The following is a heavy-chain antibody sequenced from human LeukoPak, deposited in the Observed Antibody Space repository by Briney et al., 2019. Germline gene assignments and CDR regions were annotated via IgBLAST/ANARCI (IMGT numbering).Heavy chain of an antibody. J-gene: IGHJ4*02. V-gene: IGHV1-69*05. Sequence: ASVEVSCKASGGTFSSYAISWVRQAPGQGLEWMGGIIPIFGTANYAQKFQGRVTITTDESTSTAYMELSSLRSEDTAVYYCARAGDYYDSSGYYYWGQGTLVTVSS. CDR2: IIPIFGTA. CDR3: ARAGDYYDSSGYYY. CDR1: GGTFSSYA. D-gene: IGHD3-22*01.